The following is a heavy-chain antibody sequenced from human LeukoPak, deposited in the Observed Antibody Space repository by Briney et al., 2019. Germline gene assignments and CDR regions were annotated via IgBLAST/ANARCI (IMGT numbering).Heavy chain of an antibody. D-gene: IGHD5-18*01. J-gene: IGHJ4*02. CDR3: EKDLTAMTNFDS. V-gene: IGHV3-23*01. CDR2: ITGNGDAA. CDR1: GFIFTNYA. Sequence: PGGSLRLSCAASGFIFTNYAMSWVRQAPGKGLEWVSTITGNGDAAYYADSVKGRFTISRDNSRNTLYLQMSSLRADDTAAYYCEKDLTAMTNFDSWGQGTLVTVSS.